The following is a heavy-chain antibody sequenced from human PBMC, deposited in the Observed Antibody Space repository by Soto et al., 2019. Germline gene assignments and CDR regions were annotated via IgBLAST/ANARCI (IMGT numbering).Heavy chain of an antibody. D-gene: IGHD2-21*02. J-gene: IGHJ4*02. Sequence: QVQLVQSGAEVKKPGASVKVSCKASGYTFTSYYMHWVRQAPGQGLEWMGIINPSGGSTSYAQKFQGRVTMTRDTSTSTVYMELSSLRSEDTAVYYCARDYPSDAVVTRRYFDYWGQGTLVTVSS. CDR3: ARDYPSDAVVTRRYFDY. CDR2: INPSGGST. V-gene: IGHV1-46*01. CDR1: GYTFTSYY.